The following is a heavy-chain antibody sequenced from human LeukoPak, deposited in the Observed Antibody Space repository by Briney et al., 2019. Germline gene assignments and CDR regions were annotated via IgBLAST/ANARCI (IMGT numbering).Heavy chain of an antibody. Sequence: RWGSLRLSCAASGFTFSSNTMNWVRQAPGKGLEWVSSISSSSSYMNYADSVRGRFTISRDNAKNSLYLQMNSLRAEDTAVYYCASEDYYDSSAYYYRNFQHWGQGTLVTVSS. CDR1: GFTFSSNT. V-gene: IGHV3-21*01. CDR2: ISSSSSYM. CDR3: ASEDYYDSSAYYYRNFQH. J-gene: IGHJ1*01. D-gene: IGHD3-22*01.